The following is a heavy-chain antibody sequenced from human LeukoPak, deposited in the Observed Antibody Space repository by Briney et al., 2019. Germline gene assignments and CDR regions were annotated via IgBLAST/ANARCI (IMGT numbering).Heavy chain of an antibody. Sequence: PSETLSLTCTVSGGSINNYYWSWIRQPPGKRLEWIGYIYYSGSTDYNPSLRSRVTISIDMSKNQFSLKLNSVTAADTAVYYCARHSLFQQLGSFDIWGQGTMVTVSS. CDR2: IYYSGST. J-gene: IGHJ3*02. V-gene: IGHV4-59*08. CDR1: GGSINNYY. CDR3: ARHSLFQQLGSFDI. D-gene: IGHD6-6*01.